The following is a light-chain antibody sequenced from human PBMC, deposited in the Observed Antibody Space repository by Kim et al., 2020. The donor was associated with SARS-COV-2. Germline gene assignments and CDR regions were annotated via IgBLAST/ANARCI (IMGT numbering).Light chain of an antibody. J-gene: IGLJ1*01. V-gene: IGLV2-8*01. CDR3: SSYSGSIFYV. CDR1: SSDVGGYNY. CDR2: EVY. Sequence: QSALTQPPSASGSPGQTVTITCTGTSSDVGGYNYVSWFQQHPGKAPKLMIYEVYNRPSGVPDRFSASKSGKTASLTVSGLQAEDEADYYCSSYSGSIFYVFGTGTKVTVL.